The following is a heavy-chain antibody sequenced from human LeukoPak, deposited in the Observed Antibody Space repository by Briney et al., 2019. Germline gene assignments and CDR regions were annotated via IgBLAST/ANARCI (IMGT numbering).Heavy chain of an antibody. V-gene: IGHV3-74*01. J-gene: IGHJ4*02. CDR2: INSDGSST. D-gene: IGHD6-19*01. CDR1: GFTFSNYW. Sequence: PGGSLRLSCAASGFTFSNYWMNWVRQAPGKGLVWVSRINSDGSSTDYTDSVKGRFTISRDNAKNTLYLQMNSLRAEDTAVYYCARVGLYSSGWSAWGQGTLVTVSS. CDR3: ARVGLYSSGWSA.